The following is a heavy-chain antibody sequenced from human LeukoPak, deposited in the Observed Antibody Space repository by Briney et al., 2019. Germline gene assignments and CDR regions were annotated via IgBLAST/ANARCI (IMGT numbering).Heavy chain of an antibody. CDR3: ARQQIYVDTGLVDYFDY. V-gene: IGHV4-38-2*02. CDR2: ISHSGST. J-gene: IGHJ4*02. CDR1: GHFISRGSY. Sequence: PAETLSLTCTVSGHFISRGSYWGWIRHPPGKGLEWIGSISHSGSTFYNPSLKSRVTISVDTSKNQFSLQVSSVTAADTAVYYCARQQIYVDTGLVDYFDYWGQGALVTVSS. D-gene: IGHD5-18*01.